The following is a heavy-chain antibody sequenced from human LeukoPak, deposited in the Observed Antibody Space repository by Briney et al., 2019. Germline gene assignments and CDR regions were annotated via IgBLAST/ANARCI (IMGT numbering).Heavy chain of an antibody. CDR3: TRGPPNWGYDF. D-gene: IGHD7-27*01. V-gene: IGHV1-8*01. J-gene: IGHJ4*02. Sequence: ASVKVSCKASGYTFVSYDINWVRQATGQGPEWMGWMGPKSGNTGYAQKFQGRVTMTRDTSINTAYMELSGLISKDTAVYYCTRGPPNWGYDFWGQGTLVTVSS. CDR1: GYTFVSYD. CDR2: MGPKSGNT.